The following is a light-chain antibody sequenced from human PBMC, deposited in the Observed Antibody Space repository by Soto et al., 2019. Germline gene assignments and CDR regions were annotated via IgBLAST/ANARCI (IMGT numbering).Light chain of an antibody. J-gene: IGKJ1*01. CDR3: HQSYSNSQT. Sequence: IHLTPSPSSLSASVGDTCTITCRASQSIISYLHWYQHKPGRVPKLLVYAASNLQSGVPSRFSGTGSGTDFTLTIASLQPEDFATYYCHQSYSNSQTFGQGTKVDIK. V-gene: IGKV1-39*01. CDR1: QSIISY. CDR2: AAS.